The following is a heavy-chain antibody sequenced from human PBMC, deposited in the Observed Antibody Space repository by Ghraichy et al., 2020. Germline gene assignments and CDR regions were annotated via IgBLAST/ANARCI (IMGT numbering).Heavy chain of an antibody. J-gene: IGHJ4*02. CDR3: ARGRGSSGYYFDS. CDR1: GFTFSSYP. V-gene: IGHV3-30*04. CDR2: ISYDGSNE. Sequence: LSLTCAASGFTFSSYPMHWVRQAPGKGLEWVAVISYDGSNEYYADSVKGRFTISRDKSKNTLYLQMNSLRTEDTAMYYCARGRGSSGYYFDSWGQGTLVTVSS. D-gene: IGHD5-18*01.